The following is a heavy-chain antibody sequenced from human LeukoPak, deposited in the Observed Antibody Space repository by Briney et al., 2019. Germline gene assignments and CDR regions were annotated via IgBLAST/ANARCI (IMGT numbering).Heavy chain of an antibody. CDR3: ARNPQRDNSGETLYYFNY. D-gene: IGHD3-22*01. CDR1: GFTFSSCR. CDR2: ISSTGNYI. V-gene: IGHV3-21*01. J-gene: IGHJ4*02. Sequence: PGGSLRLSCAVSGFTFSSCRMNWVRQAPGKGLEWVSSISSTGNYIYYADSVKGRFTISRDNAKNSLYLQMNSLRAEDTGIYYCARNPQRDNSGETLYYFNYWGQGTLVTVSS.